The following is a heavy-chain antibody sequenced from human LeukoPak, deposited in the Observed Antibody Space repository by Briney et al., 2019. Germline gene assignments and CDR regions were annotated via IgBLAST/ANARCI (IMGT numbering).Heavy chain of an antibody. D-gene: IGHD3-22*01. Sequence: GGSLRLSCAASGFTFSSYSMSWVRQAPGKGLEWVSAICGSGGSTYYADSVKCRFTITRDNSKNTLYLQMNSLRAEDTAVYYCAKDTQRITMIVLVMDYWGQGTLVTVSS. CDR1: GFTFSSYS. CDR2: ICGSGGST. V-gene: IGHV3-23*01. CDR3: AKDTQRITMIVLVMDY. J-gene: IGHJ4*02.